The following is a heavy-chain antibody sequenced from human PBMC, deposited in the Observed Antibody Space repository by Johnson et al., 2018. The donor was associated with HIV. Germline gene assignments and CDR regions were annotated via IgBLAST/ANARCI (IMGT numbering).Heavy chain of an antibody. J-gene: IGHJ3*02. CDR3: ARLNDYLWGQRGAFDI. CDR2: IFSVGDV. CDR1: GFTFDDYG. V-gene: IGHV3-66*04. Sequence: MLLVESGGGLVQPGGSLRLSCAASGFTFDDYGMSWVRQAPGKGLEWVSVIFSVGDVYYADSVKGRFTISRDNSKNMVYLQMNSLRAEDTAVYYCARLNDYLWGQRGAFDIWGRGTMVSVSS. D-gene: IGHD3-16*01.